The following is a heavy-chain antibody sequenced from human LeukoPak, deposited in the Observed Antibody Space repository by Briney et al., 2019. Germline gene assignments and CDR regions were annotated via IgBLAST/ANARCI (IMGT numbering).Heavy chain of an antibody. CDR3: AKDLGSYFDY. Sequence: GGSLRLSCAASGFTFSSYGVHWVRQAPGKGLEWVAFIRYDGSNKYYADSVRGRFTISRDNSKNTLYLQMNSLRAEDTAVYYCAKDLGSYFDYWGRGTLVTVSS. V-gene: IGHV3-30*02. CDR1: GFTFSSYG. J-gene: IGHJ4*02. CDR2: IRYDGSNK. D-gene: IGHD3-16*01.